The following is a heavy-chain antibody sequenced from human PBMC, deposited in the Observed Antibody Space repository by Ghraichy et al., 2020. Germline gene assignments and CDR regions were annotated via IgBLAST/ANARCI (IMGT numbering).Heavy chain of an antibody. D-gene: IGHD2-2*01. Sequence: SETLSLTCSVSGDSISSDSYYWSWIRQPPGKGLEWIGQMYHSGSSNYNPSLESRVTMSIDTSKSQFFLKLSSVTAADTALYYCARVPLVIVPAALRGSFDMWGRGKMVTVSP. CDR1: GDSISSDSYY. CDR2: MYHSGSS. J-gene: IGHJ3*02. V-gene: IGHV4-61*01. CDR3: ARVPLVIVPAALRGSFDM.